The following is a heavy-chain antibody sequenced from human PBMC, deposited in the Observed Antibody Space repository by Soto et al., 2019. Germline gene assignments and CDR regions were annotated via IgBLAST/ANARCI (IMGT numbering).Heavy chain of an antibody. D-gene: IGHD3-16*01. V-gene: IGHV4-31*03. CDR2: MYNSGNT. CDR3: ARGGDTTKVDY. Sequence: SETLSLTCTVSGGSISDGAYYWSWIRQPPGKGLEWIGYMYNSGNTSYNPSLKSRPTISVDTSTNQFSLNLRSVTAADTAVYYCARGGDTTKVDYWGQGTLVTVSS. CDR1: GGSISDGAYY. J-gene: IGHJ4*02.